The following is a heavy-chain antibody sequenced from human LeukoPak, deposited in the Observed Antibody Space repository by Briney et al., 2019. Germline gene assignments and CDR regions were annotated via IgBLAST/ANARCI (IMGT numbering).Heavy chain of an antibody. CDR3: ARSHPVWGDNWFDP. J-gene: IGHJ5*02. D-gene: IGHD3-10*01. V-gene: IGHV4-34*01. CDR2: INHSGST. Sequence: PSETLSLTCAVYGGSFSGYYWSWIRQPPGKGLEWIGEINHSGSTNYNPSLKSRVTISVDTSKNQFSLKLSSVTAADTAVYYCARSHPVWGDNWFDPWGQGTLVTVSS. CDR1: GGSFSGYY.